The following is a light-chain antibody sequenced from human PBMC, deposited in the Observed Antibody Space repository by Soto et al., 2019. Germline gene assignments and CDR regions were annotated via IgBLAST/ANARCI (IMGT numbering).Light chain of an antibody. V-gene: IGKV3-20*01. Sequence: EIVLTQSPGTLSLSHGERATLSCRASQSVSSSYLAWYQQKPGQAPRLLIYGASSRATGIPDRFSGSGSGTDFTLTISRLEPEDFAVYYCQQYGSSPRTFGQGTKVDNK. CDR2: GAS. J-gene: IGKJ1*01. CDR1: QSVSSSY. CDR3: QQYGSSPRT.